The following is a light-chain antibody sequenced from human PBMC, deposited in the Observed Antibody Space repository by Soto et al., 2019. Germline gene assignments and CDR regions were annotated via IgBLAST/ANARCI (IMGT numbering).Light chain of an antibody. CDR1: QSFSSD. Sequence: EIVMAQSTATLSVSSGERAPLSCRASQSFSSDLAWYHQKPGQAPRLLIYGASTRATGIPARFSGSGSGTDFTLTISSLEPEDFAVYYCQQRSNWPLTFGGGTKVDIK. CDR2: GAS. J-gene: IGKJ4*01. CDR3: QQRSNWPLT. V-gene: IGKV3-11*01.